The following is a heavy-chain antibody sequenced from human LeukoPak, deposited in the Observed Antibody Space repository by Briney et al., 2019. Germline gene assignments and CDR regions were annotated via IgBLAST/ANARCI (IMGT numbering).Heavy chain of an antibody. CDR2: IYPGDSDT. V-gene: IGHV5-51*01. J-gene: IGHJ4*02. D-gene: IGHD3-22*01. CDR3: ARSFKGAYDSSGYYWDY. CDR1: GYSCTSYW. Sequence: GESLKISCKGSGYSCTSYWIGWVRQMPGKGLEWMGIIYPGDSDTRYSPSFQGQVTISADKSISTAYLQWSSLKASDTAMYYCARSFKGAYDSSGYYWDYWGQGTLVTVSS.